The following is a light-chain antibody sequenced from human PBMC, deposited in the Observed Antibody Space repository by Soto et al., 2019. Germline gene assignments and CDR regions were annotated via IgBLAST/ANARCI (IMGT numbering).Light chain of an antibody. Sequence: QSVLTQPPSVSAAPGQRVTISCSGTSSNIGDNFVSWYQQFPGTAPKLLIYDNVHRPSGIPDRFSGSKSGTSATLDITGLQTGDEADYYCGTWDSSLSAVVFGGGTQLTVL. V-gene: IGLV1-51*01. CDR2: DNV. J-gene: IGLJ2*01. CDR3: GTWDSSLSAVV. CDR1: SSNIGDNF.